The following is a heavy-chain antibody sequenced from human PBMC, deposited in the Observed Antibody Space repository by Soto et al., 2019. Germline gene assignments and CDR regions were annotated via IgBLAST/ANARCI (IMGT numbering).Heavy chain of an antibody. CDR2: IYYSGST. J-gene: IGHJ5*02. D-gene: IGHD1-1*01. Sequence: SETLSLTCTVSGGSISSYYWSWIRQPPGKGLEWIGYIYYSGSTNYNPSLKSRVTISVDTSKNQFSLKLGSVTAADTAVYYCAREAGKFSLGTNWFDPWGQGTLVTVSS. CDR3: AREAGKFSLGTNWFDP. CDR1: GGSISSYY. V-gene: IGHV4-59*01.